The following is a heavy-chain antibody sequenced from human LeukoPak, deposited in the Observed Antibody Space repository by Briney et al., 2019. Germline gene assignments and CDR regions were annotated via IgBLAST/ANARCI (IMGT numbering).Heavy chain of an antibody. V-gene: IGHV3-13*04. CDR3: ARGYYGSADS. CDR1: GFTFSSYD. CDR2: IGTAGDT. Sequence: GGSLRLSCTASGFTFSSYDMHWVRQSTGKDLEWVSLIGTAGDTYYADSVKGRFTISRENAKNSLHLQMNSLRAGDTAVYYCARGYYGSADSWGQGTLVTVSS. D-gene: IGHD3-10*01. J-gene: IGHJ4*02.